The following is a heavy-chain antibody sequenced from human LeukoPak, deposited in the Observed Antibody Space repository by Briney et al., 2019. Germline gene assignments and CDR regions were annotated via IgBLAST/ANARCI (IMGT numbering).Heavy chain of an antibody. Sequence: PGGSLRLSCAASGFTFSSYGMHWVRQAPGKGLEWVAVISYDGSNKYYADSVKGRFTISRDNSKNTLYLQMNSLRAEDTAVYYCAKPQYGDPTFDYWGQGILVTVSS. J-gene: IGHJ4*02. CDR2: ISYDGSNK. CDR3: AKPQYGDPTFDY. CDR1: GFTFSSYG. V-gene: IGHV3-30*18. D-gene: IGHD4-17*01.